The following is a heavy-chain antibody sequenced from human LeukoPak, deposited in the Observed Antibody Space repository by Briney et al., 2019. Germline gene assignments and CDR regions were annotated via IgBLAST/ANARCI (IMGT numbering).Heavy chain of an antibody. D-gene: IGHD4-17*01. Sequence: SETLSLTCTVSGGSISSSSYYWGWIRQPPGKGLEWIGSIYYSGSTYYNPSLKSRVTISVDTSKNQFSLKLSSVTAADTAVCYCASFMTTVTTGFDYWGQGTLVTVSS. J-gene: IGHJ4*02. V-gene: IGHV4-39*01. CDR3: ASFMTTVTTGFDY. CDR2: IYYSGST. CDR1: GGSISSSSYY.